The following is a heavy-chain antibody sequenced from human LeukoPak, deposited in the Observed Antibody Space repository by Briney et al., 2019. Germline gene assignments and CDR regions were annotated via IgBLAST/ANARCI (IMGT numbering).Heavy chain of an antibody. D-gene: IGHD5-24*01. J-gene: IGHJ4*02. CDR2: ISSSAGTI. V-gene: IGHV3-48*03. CDR1: GFTFSDYE. Sequence: GGSLRLSCVASGFTFSDYEINWVRQAPGKGLEWVSYISSSAGTIYYADSVKGRFTISRDNSKNTPYLQMNSLRAEDTAVYYCARVLQHRRWLQPEYYFDYWGQGTLVTVSS. CDR3: ARVLQHRRWLQPEYYFDY.